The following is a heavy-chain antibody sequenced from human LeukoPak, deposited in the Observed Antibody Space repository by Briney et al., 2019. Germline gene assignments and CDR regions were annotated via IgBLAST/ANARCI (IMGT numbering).Heavy chain of an antibody. CDR2: IYPGDSDT. CDR1: GSSFTSYW. D-gene: IGHD2-2*01. J-gene: IGHJ5*02. V-gene: IGHV5-51*01. CDR3: ARHASPYQLVWFDP. Sequence: GESLQISCQGSGSSFTSYWIGWVRQLPGKGLEWMGIIYPGDSDTRYSPSFQGQVTISADKSISTAYLQWSSLKASDTAMYYCARHASPYQLVWFDPWGQGTLVTVSS.